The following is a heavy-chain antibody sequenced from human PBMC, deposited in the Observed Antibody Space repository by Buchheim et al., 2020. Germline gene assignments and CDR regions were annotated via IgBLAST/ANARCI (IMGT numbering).Heavy chain of an antibody. J-gene: IGHJ4*02. V-gene: IGHV3-23*01. CDR1: GFTFSSYA. Sequence: EVQLLESGGGLVQPGGSLRLSCAASGFTFSSYAMSWVRQAPGKGLEWVSAISGSGGSTYYADSVKGRFTISRENSKNTLYLQMNSLRAEDTAVYYCAKAEYDILTGYHDYFDYWGQGTL. CDR3: AKAEYDILTGYHDYFDY. CDR2: ISGSGGST. D-gene: IGHD3-9*01.